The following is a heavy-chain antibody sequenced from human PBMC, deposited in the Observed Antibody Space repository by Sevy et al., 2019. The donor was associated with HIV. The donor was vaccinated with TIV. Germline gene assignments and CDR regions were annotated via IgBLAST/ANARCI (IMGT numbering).Heavy chain of an antibody. D-gene: IGHD3-22*01. CDR3: AATREYYYGNSGYFDY. J-gene: IGHJ4*02. V-gene: IGHV1-24*01. Sequence: ASVKVSCKVSGYTLTKLSMHWVRQAPGKGLEWTGSFDPEDGERIYAQNFQGRVTMSEDTSTDTAYMDLSSLRSDDTAVYFCAATREYYYGNSGYFDYWGQGTLVTVSS. CDR2: FDPEDGER. CDR1: GYTLTKLS.